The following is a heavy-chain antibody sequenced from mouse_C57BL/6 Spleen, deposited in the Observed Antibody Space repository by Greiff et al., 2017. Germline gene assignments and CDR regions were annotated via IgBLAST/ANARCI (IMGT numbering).Heavy chain of an antibody. Sequence: VQLQQSGPELVKPGASVKISCKASGYAFSSSWMNWVKQRPGKGLEWIGRIYPGDGDTNYNGKLKGKATLTADKSSSTAYMQLSSLTSEDSAVYFCTRWAYDYDDYYAMDYWGQGTSVTVSS. CDR2: IYPGDGDT. D-gene: IGHD2-4*01. V-gene: IGHV1-82*01. CDR3: TRWAYDYDDYYAMDY. J-gene: IGHJ4*01. CDR1: GYAFSSSW.